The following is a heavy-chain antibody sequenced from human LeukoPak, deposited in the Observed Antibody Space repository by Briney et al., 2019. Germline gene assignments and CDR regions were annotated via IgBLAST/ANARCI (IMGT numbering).Heavy chain of an antibody. CDR3: AKDSSGWYGEYFQH. V-gene: IGHV3-23*01. CDR2: ISGSGGST. Sequence: PGGSLRLSCAAPGFTFSSYAMSWVRQAPGKGLEWVSAISGSGGSTYYADSVKGRFTISRDNSKNTLYLRMNSLRAEDTAVYYCAKDSSGWYGEYFQHWGQGTLVTVSS. CDR1: GFTFSSYA. J-gene: IGHJ1*01. D-gene: IGHD6-19*01.